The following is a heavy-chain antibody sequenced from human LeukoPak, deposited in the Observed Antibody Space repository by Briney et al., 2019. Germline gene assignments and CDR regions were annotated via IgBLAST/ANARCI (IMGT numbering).Heavy chain of an antibody. D-gene: IGHD3-10*01. V-gene: IGHV4-38-2*02. CDR3: ARGVQGWFAP. Sequence: SETLSLTCTVSGYSISSAYYWGWIRQPPGKGLEWIGSIYHSGSTYYNPSLKSRVTISVDTSRNQLSLRLTSVTAADTAVYYCARGVQGWFAPWGQGTLVTVSS. J-gene: IGHJ5*02. CDR2: IYHSGST. CDR1: GYSISSAYY.